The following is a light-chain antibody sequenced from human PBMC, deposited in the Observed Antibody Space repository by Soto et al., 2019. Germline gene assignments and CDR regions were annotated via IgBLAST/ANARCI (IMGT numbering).Light chain of an antibody. J-gene: IGLJ1*01. CDR1: SSDVGGYNY. V-gene: IGLV2-14*03. CDR3: YSYTSSNTYV. CDR2: DVS. Sequence: QSVLTQPASVSGSPGQSITISCTGTSSDVGGYNYVSWYQHHPGKVPQLMIYDVSNRPSGVSNRFSGSKSGNTASLTSSGLQAEDEADYYCYSYTSSNTYVFGPGTKVTVL.